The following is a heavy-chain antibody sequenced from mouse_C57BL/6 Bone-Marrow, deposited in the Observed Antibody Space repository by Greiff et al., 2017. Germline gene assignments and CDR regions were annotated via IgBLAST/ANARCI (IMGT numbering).Heavy chain of an antibody. V-gene: IGHV1-5*01. D-gene: IGHD2-3*01. CDR1: GYTFTSYW. CDR2: IYPGNSDT. CDR3: TGGDGYYPAWCAY. J-gene: IGHJ3*01. Sequence: VQLKQSGTVLARPGASVKMSCKTSGYTFTSYWMHWVKQRPGQGLEWIGAIYPGNSDTSYNQKFKGKAKLTAVTSASTAYMELSSLTNEDSAVYYCTGGDGYYPAWCAYWGQGTLVTVSA.